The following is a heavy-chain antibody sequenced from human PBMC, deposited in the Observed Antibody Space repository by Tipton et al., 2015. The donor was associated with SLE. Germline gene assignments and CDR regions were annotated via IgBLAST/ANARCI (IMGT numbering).Heavy chain of an antibody. Sequence: SLRLSCTASGFSVKNNYMSWVRLVPGKGLEWLSIIYSAGSTNYAESVKDRFTISRDNAKNTLYLQVDSLRTEDTAVYYCAKFGDWGDLFFDFWGQGTLVTVSS. CDR3: AKFGDWGDLFFDF. CDR1: GFSVKNNY. J-gene: IGHJ4*02. V-gene: IGHV3-53*05. D-gene: IGHD7-27*01. CDR2: IYSAGST.